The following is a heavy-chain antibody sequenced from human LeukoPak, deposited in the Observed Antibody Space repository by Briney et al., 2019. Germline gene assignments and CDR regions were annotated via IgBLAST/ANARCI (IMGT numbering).Heavy chain of an antibody. D-gene: IGHD3-16*02. CDR2: IYYSGST. J-gene: IGHJ4*02. CDR3: ARLNRSRDYVWGSYRYDYFDY. Sequence: KPSETLSLTCTVSGGSISSSSYYWGWLRQPPGKGLEWIGSIYYSGSTYYNPSLKSRVTISVDTSKNQFSLKLSSVTAADTAVYYCARLNRSRDYVWGSYRYDYFDYWGQGTLVTVSS. V-gene: IGHV4-39*01. CDR1: GGSISSSSYY.